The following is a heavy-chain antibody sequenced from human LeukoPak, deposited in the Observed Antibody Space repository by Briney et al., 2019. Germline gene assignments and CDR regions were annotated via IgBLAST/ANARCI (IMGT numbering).Heavy chain of an antibody. CDR2: IDPSDSYT. CDR3: ARLGGNSEPWFDP. CDR1: GYSFTSYW. V-gene: IGHV5-10-1*01. Sequence: GESLKIPCKASGYSFTSYWISWVRQMPGEGLEWMGRIDPSDSYTNYSPSFQGHVTISADKSISTAYLQWNSLQASDTAMYYCARLGGNSEPWFDPWGQGTLVTVSS. J-gene: IGHJ5*02. D-gene: IGHD4-23*01.